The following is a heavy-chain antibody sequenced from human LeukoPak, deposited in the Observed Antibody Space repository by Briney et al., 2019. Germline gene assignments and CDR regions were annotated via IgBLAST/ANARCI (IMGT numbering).Heavy chain of an antibody. J-gene: IGHJ5*02. D-gene: IGHD6-13*01. CDR2: SNHSGST. V-gene: IGHV4-34*01. CDR1: GVSFSDYY. Sequence: SETLSLICAVYGVSFSDYYWTWIRQSPGKGLEWIGESNHSGSTNYNPSLKSRVTISVDTSKNQFSLKLSSVTAADTAVYYCARGFIAAAGAHNWFDPWGQGTLVTVSS. CDR3: ARGFIAAAGAHNWFDP.